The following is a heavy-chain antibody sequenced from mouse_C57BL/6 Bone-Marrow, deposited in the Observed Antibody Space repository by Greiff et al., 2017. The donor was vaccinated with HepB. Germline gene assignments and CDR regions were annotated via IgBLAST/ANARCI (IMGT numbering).Heavy chain of an antibody. Sequence: VQLQQSGAELVRPGASVKLSCTASGFNIKDDYMHWVKQRPEQGLEWIGWIDPENGDTEYASKFQGKATITADTSSNTAYLQLSSLTSEDTAVYYCTTATVVAPMDYWGQGTSVTVSS. D-gene: IGHD1-1*01. J-gene: IGHJ4*01. CDR3: TTATVVAPMDY. CDR1: GFNIKDDY. CDR2: IDPENGDT. V-gene: IGHV14-4*01.